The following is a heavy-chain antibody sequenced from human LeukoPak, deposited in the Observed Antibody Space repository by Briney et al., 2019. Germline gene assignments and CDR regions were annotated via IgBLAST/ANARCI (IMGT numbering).Heavy chain of an antibody. D-gene: IGHD6-6*01. CDR3: ARMFEYSSSLAPDY. V-gene: IGHV3-74*01. CDR1: GFTFSSYW. Sequence: GGSLRLSCAASGFTFSSYWMHWVRQDPGKGLVWVSRINSEGSSTSYADSVKGRFTISRDNATNTLYLQTNSLRAEDTAVYYCARMFEYSSSLAPDYWGQGTLVTVSS. J-gene: IGHJ4*02. CDR2: INSEGSST.